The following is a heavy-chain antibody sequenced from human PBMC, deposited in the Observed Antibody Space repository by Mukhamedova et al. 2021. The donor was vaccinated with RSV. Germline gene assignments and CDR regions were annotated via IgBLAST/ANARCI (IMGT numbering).Heavy chain of an antibody. D-gene: IGHD6-13*01. Sequence: SWIRQPPGKGLEWIGEINHSGSTNYNPSLKSRVTISVDTSKNQFSLKLSSVTAADTAVYYCARGGIAAASSRYFDLWGRGTLVT. J-gene: IGHJ2*01. CDR3: ARGGIAAASSRYFDL. CDR2: INHSGST. V-gene: IGHV4-34*01.